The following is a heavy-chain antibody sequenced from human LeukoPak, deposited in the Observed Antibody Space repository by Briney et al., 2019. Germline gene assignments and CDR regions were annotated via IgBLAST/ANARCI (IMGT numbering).Heavy chain of an antibody. V-gene: IGHV3-23*01. D-gene: IGHD4-17*01. Sequence: GGSLRLSCAASGFTFYSYAMNWVRQAPGKGLEWVSTFSGSGGSTYYADSVKGRFTISRDNSKNTLYLQMNSLRAEDTAVYYCATPPTVTRNYWGQGTLVTVSS. CDR3: ATPPTVTRNY. CDR1: GFTFYSYA. J-gene: IGHJ4*02. CDR2: FSGSGGST.